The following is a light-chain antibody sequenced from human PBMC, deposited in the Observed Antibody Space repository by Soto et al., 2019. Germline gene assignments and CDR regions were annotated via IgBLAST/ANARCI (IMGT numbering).Light chain of an antibody. CDR3: CSYAGSYTHYV. V-gene: IGLV2-11*01. Sequence: QSALTQPRSESGSPGQSVTISCTGTSSDVGGYNYVSWYQQHPGKAPKLMIYDVSKRPSGVPDRFSGSKSGNPASLTISGLQAEDEADYYCCSYAGSYTHYVFGTGTKVTLL. CDR1: SSDVGGYNY. J-gene: IGLJ1*01. CDR2: DVS.